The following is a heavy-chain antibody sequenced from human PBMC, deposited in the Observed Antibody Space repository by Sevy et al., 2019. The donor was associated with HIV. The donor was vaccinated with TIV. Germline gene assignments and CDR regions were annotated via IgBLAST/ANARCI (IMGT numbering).Heavy chain of an antibody. Sequence: GGSLRLSCAASGFSFSQYSMNWVRQAPGKGLEWLSYISGTSGTIYYAASVKGRFTISRDNAKNTVYLQMNSLRAEDTAVYYCARVVLYYDANYCDYWGQGALVTVSS. J-gene: IGHJ4*02. CDR3: ARVVLYYDANYCDY. CDR2: ISGTSGTI. D-gene: IGHD3-22*01. CDR1: GFSFSQYS. V-gene: IGHV3-48*01.